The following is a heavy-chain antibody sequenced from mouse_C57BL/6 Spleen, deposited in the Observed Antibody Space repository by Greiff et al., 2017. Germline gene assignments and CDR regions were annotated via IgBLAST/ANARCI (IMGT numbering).Heavy chain of an antibody. CDR1: GYTFTDYY. CDR2: INPNNGGT. Sequence: VQLQQSGPELVKPGASVKISCKASGYTFTDYYMNWVKQSHGKSLEWIGDINPNNGGTSYNQKFKGKATLTVDKSSSTAYMELRSLTSEDSAVYYCARNGLGGNYFDYWGQGTTLTVSS. D-gene: IGHD3-3*01. J-gene: IGHJ2*01. CDR3: ARNGLGGNYFDY. V-gene: IGHV1-26*01.